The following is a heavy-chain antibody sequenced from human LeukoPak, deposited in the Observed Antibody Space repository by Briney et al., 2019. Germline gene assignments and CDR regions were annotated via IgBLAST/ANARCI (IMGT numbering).Heavy chain of an antibody. Sequence: GASVKVSCKASGYTFTSYDINWVRQATGQGLEWMGWMNPNSGNTGYVQKFQGRVTMTRNTSISTAYMELSSLRSEDTAVYYCARSSSGYYYYGMDVWGQGTTVTVSS. D-gene: IGHD3-22*01. CDR1: GYTFTSYD. CDR2: MNPNSGNT. J-gene: IGHJ6*02. V-gene: IGHV1-8*01. CDR3: ARSSSGYYYYGMDV.